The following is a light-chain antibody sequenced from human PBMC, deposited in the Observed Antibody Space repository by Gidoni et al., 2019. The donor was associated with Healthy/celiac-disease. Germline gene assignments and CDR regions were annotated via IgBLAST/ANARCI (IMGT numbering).Light chain of an antibody. CDR1: SSDVGGYNY. V-gene: IGLV2-8*01. Sequence: QSALTQPPSASGSPGPPVTISCTGTSSDVGGYNYGSWYQQHPGKAPKLMIYEVSKRPSGVPDRFSGSKSGNTASLTVSGLQAEDEADYYCSSYAGSNNWVFGGGTKLTVL. CDR3: SSYAGSNNWV. J-gene: IGLJ3*02. CDR2: EVS.